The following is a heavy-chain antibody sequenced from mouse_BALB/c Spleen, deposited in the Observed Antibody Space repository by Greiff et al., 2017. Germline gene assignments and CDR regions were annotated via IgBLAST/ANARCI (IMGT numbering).Heavy chain of an antibody. V-gene: IGHV5-15*02. CDR3: ARGGNNYFDY. Sequence: ELHLVESGGDLVKPGGSLKLSCAASGFTFSDYGMAWVRQAPGKGPEWVAFISNLAYSIYYADTVTGRFTISRENAKNTLYLEMSSLRSEDTAMYYCARGGNNYFDYWGQGTTLTVSS. J-gene: IGHJ2*01. CDR2: ISNLAYSI. D-gene: IGHD2-1*01. CDR1: GFTFSDYG.